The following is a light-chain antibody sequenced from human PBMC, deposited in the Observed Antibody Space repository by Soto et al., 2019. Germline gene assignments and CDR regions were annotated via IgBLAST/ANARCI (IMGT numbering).Light chain of an antibody. CDR3: QQYTNYPLT. J-gene: IGKJ4*01. V-gene: IGKV1-5*01. CDR1: QSISRY. CDR2: AAS. Sequence: DLQVTQSPSTLSASVGDRVTITCRASQSISRYLAWYQQKPGKAPKLLIYAASSLQSGVPSRFSGSGSGTDFTLTISSPQPDDFTTYHCQQYTNYPLTFGGGTRVEIK.